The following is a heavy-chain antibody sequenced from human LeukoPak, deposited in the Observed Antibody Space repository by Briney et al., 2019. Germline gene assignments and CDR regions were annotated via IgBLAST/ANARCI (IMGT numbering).Heavy chain of an antibody. Sequence: SETLSLTCAVYGGSFSGYYWSWIRQPPGKGLEWIGEINHSGSTNYNPSLKSRVTISVDTSKNQFSLKLNSVTAADTAVYYCARGGPDLAREYFQYWGQGTLVTVS. V-gene: IGHV4-34*01. CDR1: GGSFSGYY. CDR2: INHSGST. CDR3: ARGGPDLAREYFQY. J-gene: IGHJ1*01. D-gene: IGHD5-12*01.